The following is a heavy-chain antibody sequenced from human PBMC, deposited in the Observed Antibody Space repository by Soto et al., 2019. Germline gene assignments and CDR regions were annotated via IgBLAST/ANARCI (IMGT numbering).Heavy chain of an antibody. D-gene: IGHD3-3*01. Sequence: GGSLRLSCAASGFTFSSYSMNWVRQAPGKGLEWVSSISSSSSYIYYADSVKGRFTISRDNAKNSLYLQMNSLRAEDTAVYYCARDLVPSITIFGVVIHYGMDVWGQGTTVTVSS. CDR3: ARDLVPSITIFGVVIHYGMDV. CDR1: GFTFSSYS. J-gene: IGHJ6*02. CDR2: ISSSSSYI. V-gene: IGHV3-21*01.